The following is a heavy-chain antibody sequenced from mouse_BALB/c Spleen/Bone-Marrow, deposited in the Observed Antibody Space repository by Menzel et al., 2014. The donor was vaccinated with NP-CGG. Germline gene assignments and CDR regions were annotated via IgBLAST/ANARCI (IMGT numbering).Heavy chain of an antibody. D-gene: IGHD2-4*01. CDR3: ARPYDFGAWFAY. CDR2: ISSGGSCT. J-gene: IGHJ3*01. V-gene: IGHV5-6*01. Sequence: QLVESGGDLVKPGGSLKLSCAASGFTFSSYGMSWVRQTPDKRLEWVATISSGGSCTYYPDSVKGRFTISRDNAKNTLYLQMSSLKSEDTAMYYCARPYDFGAWFAYWGQGTLVTVSA. CDR1: GFTFSSYG.